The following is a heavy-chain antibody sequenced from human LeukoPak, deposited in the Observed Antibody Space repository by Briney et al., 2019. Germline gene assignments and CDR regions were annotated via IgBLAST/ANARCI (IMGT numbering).Heavy chain of an antibody. CDR2: IYYSGST. D-gene: IGHD1-1*01. V-gene: IGHV4-31*03. Sequence: SETLSLTCTVSGGSISSGGYYWSWIRQHPGRGLEWIGYIYYSGSTYYNPSLKSRVTISVDTSKNQFSLKLSSVTAADTAVYYCARGRTGDAFDIWGQGTMVTVSS. CDR3: ARGRTGDAFDI. J-gene: IGHJ3*02. CDR1: GGSISSGGYY.